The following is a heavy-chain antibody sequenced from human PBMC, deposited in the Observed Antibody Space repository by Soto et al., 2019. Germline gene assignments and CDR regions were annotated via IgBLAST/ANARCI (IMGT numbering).Heavy chain of an antibody. CDR2: ISYDGSNK. V-gene: IGHV3-30*18. CDR3: AKDRGVATRDYYYGMDV. CDR1: LFTLKSHC. J-gene: IGHJ6*02. Sequence: CPRPLCAAPLFTLKSHCIDGVPPTPVKVVEWVAVISYDGSNKYYADSVKGRFIISRDNSKNTLYLQMNSLRAEDTAVYYCAKDRGVATRDYYYGMDVWGQGTTVTVSS. D-gene: IGHD1-26*01.